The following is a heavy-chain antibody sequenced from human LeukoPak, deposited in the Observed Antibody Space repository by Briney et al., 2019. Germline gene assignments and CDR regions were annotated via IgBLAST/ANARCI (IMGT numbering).Heavy chain of an antibody. J-gene: IGHJ4*02. V-gene: IGHV3-9*01. CDR1: GFTFDDYA. CDR3: ASQIEGAGY. D-gene: IGHD1-26*01. Sequence: GGSLRLSCAASGFTFDDYAKHWVRQAPGKGLEWVSGISWNSGSIGYADSVKGRFTISRDNAKNTLYLQMNSLRVEDTAVYYCASQIEGAGYWGQGTLVTVSP. CDR2: ISWNSGSI.